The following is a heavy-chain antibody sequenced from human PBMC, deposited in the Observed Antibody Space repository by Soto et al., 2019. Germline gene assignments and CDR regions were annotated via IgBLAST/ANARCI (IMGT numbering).Heavy chain of an antibody. CDR3: TRPSQNYDFWSGSPEDAFDI. V-gene: IGHV3-73*01. Sequence: GSLRLSCAASGFTFSGSAMHWVRQASGKGLEWVGRIRSKANSYATAYAASVKGRFTISRDDSKNTAYLQMNSLKTEDTAVYYCTRPSQNYDFWSGSPEDAFDIWGQGTMVTV. J-gene: IGHJ3*02. CDR1: GFTFSGSA. CDR2: IRSKANSYAT. D-gene: IGHD3-3*01.